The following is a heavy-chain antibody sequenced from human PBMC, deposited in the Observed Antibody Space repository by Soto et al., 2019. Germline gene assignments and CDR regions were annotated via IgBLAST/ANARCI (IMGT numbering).Heavy chain of an antibody. J-gene: IGHJ4*02. CDR2: ISAGSGNT. V-gene: IGHV1-3*01. CDR1: GYTFTSYA. D-gene: IGHD5-12*01. CDR3: TSEDVSTGLV. Sequence: VKVSCKASGYTFTSYAMHWVRQAPGQRLEWMGWISAGSGNTEFSQKFHNRVTITRDTSTSTVNMELRSLRSEDTAIYYCTSEDVSTGLVWGPGSLVTVSS.